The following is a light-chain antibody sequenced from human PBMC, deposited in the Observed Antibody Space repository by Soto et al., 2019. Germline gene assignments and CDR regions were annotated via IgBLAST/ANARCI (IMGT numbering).Light chain of an antibody. J-gene: IGLJ3*02. CDR3: GTWDSSLIAGV. Sequence: QSVLTQPPSVSAAPGQRVAISCSGSSSNIGNSYVSWYQQLPGTAPKLLIYETNKRPSGIPDRFSGSKSGTSATLGITGLQTGDDADYYCGTWDSSLIAGVFGGGTKLTVL. CDR1: SSNIGNSY. CDR2: ETN. V-gene: IGLV1-51*02.